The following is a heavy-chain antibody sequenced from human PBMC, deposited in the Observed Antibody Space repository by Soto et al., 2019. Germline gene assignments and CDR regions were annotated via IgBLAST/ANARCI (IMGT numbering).Heavy chain of an antibody. J-gene: IGHJ4*02. CDR3: ATSQKGYNWNYFDH. V-gene: IGHV4-39*01. CDR1: GPSISGSYYY. D-gene: IGHD1-20*01. Sequence: SETLSLTCAHSGPSISGSYYYWAWLRQSPGKGPEWSGSVFYTGFTSYNPAREDRGSVSVDTWKSQFSLELSAVTAADTAVYYCATSQKGYNWNYFDHWGQGALVTVSS. CDR2: VFYTGFT.